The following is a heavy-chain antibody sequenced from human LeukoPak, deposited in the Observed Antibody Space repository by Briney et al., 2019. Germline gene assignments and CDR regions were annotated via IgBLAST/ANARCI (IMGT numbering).Heavy chain of an antibody. CDR2: ISYDGTNE. D-gene: IGHD3-10*02. V-gene: IGHV3-30*18. CDR1: GLTFNNYV. Sequence: GGSLRLSCAASGLTFNNYVMNWVRQAPGKGLEWVASISYDGTNEYYADSVKGRFTISRDNAKNSLYLQMNSLRAEDTAVYYCAELGITMIGGVWGKGTTVTISS. CDR3: AELGITMIGGV. J-gene: IGHJ6*04.